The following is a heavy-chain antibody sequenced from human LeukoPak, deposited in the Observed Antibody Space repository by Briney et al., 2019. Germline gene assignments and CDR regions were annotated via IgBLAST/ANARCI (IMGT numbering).Heavy chain of an antibody. Sequence: SGTLSLTCAVYGGSFSGYYWSWIRQPPGKGLEWIGEINHSGSTNYNPSLKSRVTISVDTSKNQFSLKLSSVTAADAAVYDCAREKYYSYVWESYRLFDYWGQGPLVTVSA. J-gene: IGHJ4*02. V-gene: IGHV4-34*01. CDR2: INHSGST. CDR3: AREKYYSYVWESYRLFDY. CDR1: GGSFSGYY. D-gene: IGHD3-16*02.